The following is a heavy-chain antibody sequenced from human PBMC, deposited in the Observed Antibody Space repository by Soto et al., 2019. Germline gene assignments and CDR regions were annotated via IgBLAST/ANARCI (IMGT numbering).Heavy chain of an antibody. CDR2: IKQDGSQT. CDR3: ATFPRHQLKEGASDH. J-gene: IGHJ4*02. V-gene: IGHV3-7*03. Sequence: EVQLVESGGGLVQSGGSLRLSCVTSGLTLTNYWMSWVRQAPGKGLEWVANIKQDGSQTFHVDSVKGRFSISRDNARNSVFLKKNSLRVEGTGIYYCATFPRHQLKEGASDHGGQGPLVTVSS. CDR1: GLTLTNYW. D-gene: IGHD2-2*01.